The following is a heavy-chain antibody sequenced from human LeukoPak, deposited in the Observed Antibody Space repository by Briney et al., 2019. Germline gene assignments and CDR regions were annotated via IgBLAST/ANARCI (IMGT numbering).Heavy chain of an antibody. V-gene: IGHV3-23*01. Sequence: GGSLRLSCAASGFTFSSYAINWVRQAPGKGLEWVSVTDNGGGDTYYADSVKGRFTISRDNSKNTLYLQMNSLRAEDTAVYYCAKPDYGDFLDAFDIWGQGTMVTVSS. CDR3: AKPDYGDFLDAFDI. CDR1: GFTFSSYA. J-gene: IGHJ3*02. CDR2: TDNGGGDT. D-gene: IGHD4-17*01.